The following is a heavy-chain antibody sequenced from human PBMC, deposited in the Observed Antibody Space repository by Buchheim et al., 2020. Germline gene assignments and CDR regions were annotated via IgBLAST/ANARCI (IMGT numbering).Heavy chain of an antibody. V-gene: IGHV3-11*06. Sequence: QVQLVESGGGLVKPGGSLRLSCAASGFTFSDYYMIWMRQALGKGLEWVSYISSSSSFYTKYADSVKGRFTMSRDNAKNFLYLQMNSLRAEDTAVYYCARVKGSYAFDYWGQGTL. CDR3: ARVKGSYAFDY. CDR2: ISSSSSFYT. CDR1: GFTFSDYY. J-gene: IGHJ4*02.